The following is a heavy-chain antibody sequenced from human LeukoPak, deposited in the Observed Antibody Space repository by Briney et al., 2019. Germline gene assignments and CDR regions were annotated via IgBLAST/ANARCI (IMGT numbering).Heavy chain of an antibody. V-gene: IGHV1-69*13. J-gene: IGHJ5*02. D-gene: IGHD3-3*01. CDR1: GGTFSSYA. CDR3: ASHGTFGVVTWFDP. CDR2: IIPIFGTA. Sequence: GASVKVSCKASGGTFSSYAISWVRQAPGQGLEWMGGIIPIFGTANYAQKFQGRVTITADESTSTAYMELSSLRSEDTAVYYCASHGTFGVVTWFDPWGQGTLVTVSS.